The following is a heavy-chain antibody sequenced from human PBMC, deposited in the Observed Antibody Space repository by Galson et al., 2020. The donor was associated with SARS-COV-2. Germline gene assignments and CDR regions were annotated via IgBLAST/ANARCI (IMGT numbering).Heavy chain of an antibody. Sequence: GGSLRLSCAASGFNFDDHAMHWVRQAPGKGLEWVSGISWNSANMGSADSVKGRFTVSRDNAKNSLFLQMDSLRPDDTALYYCAKGQGPYYYASSVNFWGQGTLVTVSS. CDR1: GFNFDDHA. V-gene: IGHV3-9*01. CDR2: ISWNSANM. J-gene: IGHJ4*02. CDR3: AKGQGPYYYASSVNF. D-gene: IGHD3-10*01.